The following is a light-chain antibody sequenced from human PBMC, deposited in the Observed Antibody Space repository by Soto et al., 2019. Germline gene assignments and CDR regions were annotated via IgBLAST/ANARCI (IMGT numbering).Light chain of an antibody. CDR1: QSVSNNY. Sequence: EIVLTQSPGTLSLSPGERATLSCRASQSVSNNYLAWYQQKPGQAPRLLIYGASSRATGIPDRFSGSGSGTDFTLTIPRLEPEDFAVYYCQQYGSSPYTFGQGTKVDIK. CDR3: QQYGSSPYT. V-gene: IGKV3-20*01. CDR2: GAS. J-gene: IGKJ2*01.